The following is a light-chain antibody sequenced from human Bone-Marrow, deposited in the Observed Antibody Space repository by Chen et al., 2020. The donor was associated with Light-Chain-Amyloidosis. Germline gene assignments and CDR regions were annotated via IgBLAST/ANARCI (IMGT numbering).Light chain of an antibody. CDR3: QSADSSGTYEVI. Sequence: SYELPQPPSVSASPGQTARITCSGDDLPTKYAYWYQQKPGQAPVLVIHRDTERPSGISERFSGSSSGTTATLTISGVQADDEADYHCQSADSSGTYEVIFGGGTKLTVL. V-gene: IGLV3-25*03. J-gene: IGLJ2*01. CDR2: RDT. CDR1: DLPTKY.